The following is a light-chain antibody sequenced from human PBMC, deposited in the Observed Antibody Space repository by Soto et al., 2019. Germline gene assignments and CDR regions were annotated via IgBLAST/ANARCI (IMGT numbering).Light chain of an antibody. J-gene: IGKJ1*01. CDR1: QNV. CDR2: AAS. CDR3: QQTYTSPWT. Sequence: DIPMTQSPSSLSASVGDRVTITCRASQNVNWYQQKPGKAPKLLIYAASHLQTGVPSRFSGSGSGTDFTLSISSLQPEDFATYYCQQTYTSPWTFGQGTRVEIK. V-gene: IGKV1-39*01.